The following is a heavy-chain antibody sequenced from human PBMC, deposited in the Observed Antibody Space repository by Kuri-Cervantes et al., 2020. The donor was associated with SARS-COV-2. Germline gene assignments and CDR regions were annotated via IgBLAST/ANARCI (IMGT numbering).Heavy chain of an antibody. CDR1: GFTFSSYS. J-gene: IGHJ4*02. CDR2: ISSSSSTI. Sequence: GESLKISCAAFGFTFSSYSMNWVRQAPGKGLEWVSYISSSSSTIYYADSVKGRFTISRDNAKNSLYLQMNSQRDEDTAVYYCARDSRGYSYGYGHLFDYWGQGTLVTVSS. D-gene: IGHD5-18*01. V-gene: IGHV3-48*02. CDR3: ARDSRGYSYGYGHLFDY.